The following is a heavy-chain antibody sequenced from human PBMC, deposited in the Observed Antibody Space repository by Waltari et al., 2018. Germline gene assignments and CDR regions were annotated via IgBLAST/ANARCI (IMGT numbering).Heavy chain of an antibody. Sequence: QVQLVQSGAEVKKPGASVKVSCKVSGYTLTELSMHWVRQAPGNGLEWMGGFDPEDGETIYAQKFQGRVTMTEDTSTDTAYMELSSLRSEDTAVYYCATSGSYTYNYYYYYGMDVWGQGTTVTVSS. J-gene: IGHJ6*02. CDR2: FDPEDGET. D-gene: IGHD3-16*01. CDR3: ATSGSYTYNYYYYYGMDV. V-gene: IGHV1-24*01. CDR1: GYTLTELS.